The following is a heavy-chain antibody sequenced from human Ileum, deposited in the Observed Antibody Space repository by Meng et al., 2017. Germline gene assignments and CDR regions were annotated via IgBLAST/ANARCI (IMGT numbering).Heavy chain of an antibody. CDR3: AASLDGSRFDP. J-gene: IGHJ5*02. CDR1: GGSISSGDYY. D-gene: IGHD2-2*03. Sequence: QVQLQDSGLGLVKPSQTLSLTCTLSGGSISSGDYYWSWIRQPPGKGLEWICYIFDTGPPYYSPPLRSRLSISMDTSKNQFSLRLTSVTAADTAVYYCAASLDGSRFDPWGQGTLVTVSS. V-gene: IGHV4-30-4*01. CDR2: IFDTGPP.